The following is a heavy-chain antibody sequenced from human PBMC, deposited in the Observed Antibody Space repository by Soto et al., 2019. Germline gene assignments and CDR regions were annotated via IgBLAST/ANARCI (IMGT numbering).Heavy chain of an antibody. V-gene: IGHV4-59*02. CDR3: ARDRDRHSSGLPSFDP. Sequence: SETLSLTCSVSGGSVSNYYWSWVRQSPGKRLEWIGYIYYTGTHDYNPSLRGRATISVDTSKDQFSLKLTSVTAANTAVYYCARDRDRHSSGLPSFDPWGQGTLVTVSS. CDR1: GGSVSNYY. D-gene: IGHD3-22*01. J-gene: IGHJ5*02. CDR2: IYYTGTH.